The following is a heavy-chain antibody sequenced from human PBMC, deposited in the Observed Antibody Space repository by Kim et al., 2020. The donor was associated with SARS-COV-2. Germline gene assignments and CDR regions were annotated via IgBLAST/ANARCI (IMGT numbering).Heavy chain of an antibody. V-gene: IGHV3-23*01. D-gene: IGHD3-22*01. CDR3: AKMVVMDDYNYVYYYAMDV. CDR1: GFTFDIYA. J-gene: IGHJ6*02. Sequence: GGSLRLSCVASGFTFDIYAMSWVRQAPGKGLEWVSVMSGSGFNKFYADSVRGRFTISRDNSKNTLYLQMNSLRNEDTAIYYCAKMVVMDDYNYVYYYAMDVWGQGTTVTVSS. CDR2: MSGSGFNK.